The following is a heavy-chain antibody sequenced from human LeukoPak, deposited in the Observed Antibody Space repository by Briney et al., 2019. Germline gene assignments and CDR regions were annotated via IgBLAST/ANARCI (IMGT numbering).Heavy chain of an antibody. V-gene: IGHV4-34*01. CDR2: INHSGST. D-gene: IGHD2-2*01. Sequence: SETLSLTCAVYGGSFSGYYWSWIRQPPGKGLEWIGEINHSGSTNYNPSLKSRVTISVDTSKNQFSLKLSSVTAADTAVYYCARGLVLCTSCYAYYYGMDVWGQGTTVTVSS. J-gene: IGHJ6*02. CDR3: ARGLVLCTSCYAYYYGMDV. CDR1: GGSFSGYY.